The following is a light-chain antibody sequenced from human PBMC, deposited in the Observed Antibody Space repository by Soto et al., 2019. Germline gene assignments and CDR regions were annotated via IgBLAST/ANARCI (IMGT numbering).Light chain of an antibody. V-gene: IGKV3-20*01. CDR3: LQYGSSPLFS. J-gene: IGKJ3*01. Sequence: EIVLTQSPGTLSLSPGETATLSSRASQSASSSYLASYQQKPGQAPRLLIYGASSRAIGIPDRFSGSGSGTDFTLTISILEPEDFAVYYCLQYGSSPLFSFGPGTKVDIK. CDR1: QSASSSY. CDR2: GAS.